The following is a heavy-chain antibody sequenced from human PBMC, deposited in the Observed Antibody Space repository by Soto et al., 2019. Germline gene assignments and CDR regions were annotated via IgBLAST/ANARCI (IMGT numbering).Heavy chain of an antibody. CDR2: IIPIFGTA. J-gene: IGHJ4*02. CDR3: ARSGPVAAAGTRPLLYFDY. V-gene: IGHV1-69*01. D-gene: IGHD6-13*01. Sequence: QVQLVQSGAEVKKPGSSVKVSCKASGGTFSSYGISWVRQAPGQGLEWMGGIIPIFGTANYAQTFQGRVTITADESTSTAYMELSSLRSEDTAVYYCARSGPVAAAGTRPLLYFDYWGQGTLVTVSS. CDR1: GGTFSSYG.